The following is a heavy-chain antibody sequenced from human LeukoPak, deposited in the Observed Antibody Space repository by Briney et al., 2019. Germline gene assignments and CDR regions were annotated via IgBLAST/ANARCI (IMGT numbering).Heavy chain of an antibody. CDR3: ARDSATVLTGYSTDDY. CDR1: GYTFTSYA. CDR2: INAGNGNT. Sequence: ASVKVSCKASGYTFTSYAMHWVRQAPGQRLEWMGWINAGNGNTKYSQKFQGRVTITRDTSASTAYMELRSLRSDDTAVYYCARDSATVLTGYSTDDYWGQGTLVTVSS. J-gene: IGHJ4*02. D-gene: IGHD3-9*01. V-gene: IGHV1-3*01.